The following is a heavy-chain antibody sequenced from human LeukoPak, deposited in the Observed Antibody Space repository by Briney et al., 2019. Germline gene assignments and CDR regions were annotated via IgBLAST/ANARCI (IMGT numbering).Heavy chain of an antibody. D-gene: IGHD3-10*01. CDR2: ISTYNGKT. V-gene: IGHV1-18*01. J-gene: IGHJ4*02. CDR3: GRDYDSGTYYTLY. Sequence: ASVKVSCKASGYTFTRYGISWVRQAPGQGLEWMGWISTYNGKTNYAERLQGRVTMTTDTSTSTAYMELRSLRSDDTAIYYCGRDYDSGTYYTLYWGQGTLVTVSS. CDR1: GYTFTRYG.